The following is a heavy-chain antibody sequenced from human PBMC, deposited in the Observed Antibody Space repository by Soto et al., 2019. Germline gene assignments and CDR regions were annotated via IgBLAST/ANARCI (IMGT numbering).Heavy chain of an antibody. CDR1: GGSVSTYY. D-gene: IGHD3-22*01. CDR2: IYYSGST. Sequence: SETLSLTCTVSGGSVSTYYWSWIRQPPGKGLEWIAYIYYSGSTSYNPSLKSRVTISLDTSKNQFSLKLSSVTAADTAVYYCARTYDDSGPNSGGYGFDIWGPGTMVTVS. V-gene: IGHV4-59*02. J-gene: IGHJ3*02. CDR3: ARTYDDSGPNSGGYGFDI.